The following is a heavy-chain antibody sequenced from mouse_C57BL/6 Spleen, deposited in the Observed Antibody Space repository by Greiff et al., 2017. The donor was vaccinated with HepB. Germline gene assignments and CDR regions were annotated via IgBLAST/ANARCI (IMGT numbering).Heavy chain of an antibody. CDR2: ISDGGSYT. V-gene: IGHV5-4*03. D-gene: IGHD6-1*01. CDR3: ARGSYDYAMDY. CDR1: GFTFSSYA. Sequence: EVKLMESGGGLVKPGGSLKLSCAASGFTFSSYAMSWVRQTPEKRLEWVATISDGGSYTYYPDNVKGRFTISRDNAKNNLYLQMSHLKSENTAMYYCARGSYDYAMDYWGQGTSVTVSS. J-gene: IGHJ4*01.